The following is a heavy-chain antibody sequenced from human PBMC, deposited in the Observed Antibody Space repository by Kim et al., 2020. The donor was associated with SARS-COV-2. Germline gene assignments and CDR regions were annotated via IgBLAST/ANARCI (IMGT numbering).Heavy chain of an antibody. CDR3: ARRGSGTGDY. D-gene: IGHD3-16*01. CDR2: YR. Sequence: YRYSAASVKGRFTISRDNAKNSLYLQMNSLRAEDTAVYYCARRGSGTGDYWGQGTLVTVSS. J-gene: IGHJ4*02. V-gene: IGHV3-21*01.